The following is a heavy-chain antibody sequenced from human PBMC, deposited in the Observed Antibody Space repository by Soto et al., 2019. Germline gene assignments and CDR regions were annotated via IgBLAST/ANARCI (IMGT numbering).Heavy chain of an antibody. Sequence: PSETLSLTCTVSGVSFISGGYYWSWIRQDPGKGLEWIGYIYYSGRTHYNPSLRSRVTISIDTSKNQFSLRLSSVTAADTAVYYCARGPVVVTTIRRSDIKYYFDFWGQGTPVTVSS. J-gene: IGHJ4*02. CDR1: GVSFISGGYY. CDR3: ARGPVVVTTIRRSDIKYYFDF. CDR2: IYYSGRT. V-gene: IGHV4-31*03. D-gene: IGHD2-21*02.